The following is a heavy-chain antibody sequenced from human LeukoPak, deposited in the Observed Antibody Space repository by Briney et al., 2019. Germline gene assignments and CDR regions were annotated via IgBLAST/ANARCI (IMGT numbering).Heavy chain of an antibody. Sequence: ASVKVSCKASGGTFSSYAISWVRQAPGQGLEWMGGIIPIFGTANYAQKFQGRVTITADKSTSTAYMELSSLRSEDTAVYYCARGNIVVVTAHYAFDIWGQGTMVTVSS. J-gene: IGHJ3*02. CDR3: ARGNIVVVTAHYAFDI. V-gene: IGHV1-69*06. CDR1: GGTFSSYA. D-gene: IGHD2-21*02. CDR2: IIPIFGTA.